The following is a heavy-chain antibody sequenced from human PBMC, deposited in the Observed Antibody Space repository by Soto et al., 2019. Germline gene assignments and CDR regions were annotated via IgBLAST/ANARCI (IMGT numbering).Heavy chain of an antibody. Sequence: QVQLVQSGAEVKKPGASVKVSCKASGYTFTSYGISWVRQAPGQGLEWMGWISAYNGNTNYAQKLQGRVTMTTDTSPSTAYMELRSLRSDDTAVYYCAREGIAARPEYYYGMDVWGQGTTVTVSS. J-gene: IGHJ6*02. CDR3: AREGIAARPEYYYGMDV. CDR2: ISAYNGNT. D-gene: IGHD6-6*01. V-gene: IGHV1-18*01. CDR1: GYTFTSYG.